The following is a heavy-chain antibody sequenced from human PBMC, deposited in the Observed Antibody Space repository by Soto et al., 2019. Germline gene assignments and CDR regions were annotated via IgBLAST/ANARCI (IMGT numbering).Heavy chain of an antibody. Sequence: QVQLQESGPGLVKPSETLSLTCTVSGGSISSYYWSWIRQPPGKGLEWIGYIYYSGSTNYNPSLKSRVTISEDTSKNQFSLKLSSVTAADTAVYYCARAYYDILTGTPGGMDVWGQGTTVTVSS. J-gene: IGHJ6*02. CDR3: ARAYYDILTGTPGGMDV. CDR2: IYYSGST. V-gene: IGHV4-59*01. D-gene: IGHD3-9*01. CDR1: GGSISSYY.